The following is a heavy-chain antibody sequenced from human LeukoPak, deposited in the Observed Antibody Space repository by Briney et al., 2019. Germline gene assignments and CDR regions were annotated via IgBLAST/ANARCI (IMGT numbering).Heavy chain of an antibody. CDR3: ARDPAPHVVVPAAWFDP. CDR1: GYTFTSYG. J-gene: IGHJ5*02. V-gene: IGHV1-18*01. D-gene: IGHD2-2*01. Sequence: ASVKVSCKASGYTFTSYGISWVRQAPGQGLEWMGWISAYNGNTNYAQKLQGRVTMTTDTSTSTAYMELRSLRSDDTAVCYCARDPAPHVVVPAAWFDPWGQGTLVTVSS. CDR2: ISAYNGNT.